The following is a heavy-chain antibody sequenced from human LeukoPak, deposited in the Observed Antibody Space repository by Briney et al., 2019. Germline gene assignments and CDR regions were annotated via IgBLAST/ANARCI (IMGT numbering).Heavy chain of an antibody. V-gene: IGHV1-18*01. CDR3: ARDRYHRLGTYYYDSSGLTPYYFDY. CDR2: ISAYNGNT. D-gene: IGHD3-22*01. CDR1: GDTFTSYG. Sequence: ASVKVSCKASGDTFTSYGISWVRQAPGQGLEWMGWISAYNGNTNYAEKLQGRVTMTTDTSTSTAYMELRSLRSDDTAVYYCARDRYHRLGTYYYDSSGLTPYYFDYWGQGTLVTVSS. J-gene: IGHJ4*02.